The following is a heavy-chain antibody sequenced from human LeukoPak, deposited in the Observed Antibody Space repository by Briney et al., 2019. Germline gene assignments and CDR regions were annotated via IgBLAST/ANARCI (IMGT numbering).Heavy chain of an antibody. V-gene: IGHV2-5*01. Sequence: GSGPTLFQPTPTLTLTCSFSGFSLRTGGVGVGWIRQPPGKALEWLSLIYSNDDKRYSPSLKSRLTITKDTSKNQVVLTMTNMDPVDTATYCCAHSVIVGGTLGYFDYWGQGTLVTVSS. J-gene: IGHJ4*02. CDR2: IYSNDDK. CDR3: AHSVIVGGTLGYFDY. D-gene: IGHD1-26*01. CDR1: GFSLRTGGVG.